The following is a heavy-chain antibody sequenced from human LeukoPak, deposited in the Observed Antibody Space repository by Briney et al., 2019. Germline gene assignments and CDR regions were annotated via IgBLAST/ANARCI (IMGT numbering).Heavy chain of an antibody. D-gene: IGHD1-26*01. V-gene: IGHV3-23*01. CDR1: GFTFSDYT. Sequence: PGGSLRLSCAASGFTFSDYTMNWVRQAPGKGLEWVSLINISGGTTYYADSVKGRFTISRDNSKNTLYLQMNSLRAEDAAVYYCARDPGLVGAKGPKFAYDVWGQGTLVSVSS. J-gene: IGHJ4*02. CDR3: ARDPGLVGAKGPKFAYDV. CDR2: INISGGTT.